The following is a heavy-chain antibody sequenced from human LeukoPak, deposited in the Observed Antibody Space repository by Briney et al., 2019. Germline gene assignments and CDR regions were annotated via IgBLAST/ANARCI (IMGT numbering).Heavy chain of an antibody. CDR3: ARAGPLQIYYYGMDV. D-gene: IGHD3-10*01. J-gene: IGHJ6*02. CDR2: IYSGGST. Sequence: GGSLRLSCAASGFTVSSNYMSWVRQAPGKGLEWVSVIYSGGSTYYADSVKGRFTISRDNSKNTLYLQMNSLRAEDTAVYYCARAGPLQIYYYGMDVWGQGTTVTVSS. CDR1: GFTVSSNY. V-gene: IGHV3-66*01.